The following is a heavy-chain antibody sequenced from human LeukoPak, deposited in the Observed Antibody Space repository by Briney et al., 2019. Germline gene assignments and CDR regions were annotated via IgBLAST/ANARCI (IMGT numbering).Heavy chain of an antibody. CDR2: FDPEDGET. V-gene: IGHV1-24*01. CDR3: ATARGGDYGSMDV. Sequence: GSVKVSCKVSVYTLTELSMHWVRQAPGKGLEWMGGFDPEDGETIYAQKFQGRVTMTEDTSTDTAYMELSSLRSEDTAVYYCATARGGDYGSMDVWGQGTTVTVSS. D-gene: IGHD4-17*01. J-gene: IGHJ6*02. CDR1: VYTLTELS.